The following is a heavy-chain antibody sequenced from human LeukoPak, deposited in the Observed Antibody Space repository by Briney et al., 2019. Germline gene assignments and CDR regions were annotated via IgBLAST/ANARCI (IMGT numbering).Heavy chain of an antibody. V-gene: IGHV1-46*01. CDR2: INPSGGST. J-gene: IGHJ4*02. CDR1: GYTFTSYY. Sequence: ASVKVSCKASGYTFTSYYMHWVRQAPGQGLEWMGIINPSGGSTSYAQKFQGRVTMTRDTSTSTVYMELSSLRSEDPAVYYCARASSYYGSGSYRDFDYWGQGTLVTVSS. CDR3: ARASSYYGSGSYRDFDY. D-gene: IGHD3-10*01.